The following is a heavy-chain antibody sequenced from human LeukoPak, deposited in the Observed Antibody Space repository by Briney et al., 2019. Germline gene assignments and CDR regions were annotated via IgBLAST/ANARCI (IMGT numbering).Heavy chain of an antibody. CDR1: GYNFTTYW. J-gene: IGHJ4*02. CDR3: ARLPTRSGLLGSADY. V-gene: IGHV5-51*01. CDR2: IHPGDSDT. Sequence: GESLKISCKGSGYNFTTYWIGWVRQMPGKGLEWMGIIHPGDSDTRYSPSFQGQVTISADKSISTAYLQWSSLKASDTAMYYCARLPTRSGLLGSADYWGQGTLVTVSS. D-gene: IGHD3-3*01.